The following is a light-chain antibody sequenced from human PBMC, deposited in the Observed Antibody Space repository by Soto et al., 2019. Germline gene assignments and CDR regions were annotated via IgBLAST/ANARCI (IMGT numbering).Light chain of an antibody. V-gene: IGKV1-39*01. J-gene: IGKJ4*01. CDR3: QQSFSTPRT. CDR2: AAS. CDR1: QSINTY. Sequence: DIQMTQSPSSLSASVGDRVTITCRASQSINTYLNWYQQKPGKAPELLIYAASSFQSGVPSRFSGSGSGTDFTLTISSLQPEDFATYYCQQSFSTPRTFGGGTKVEIK.